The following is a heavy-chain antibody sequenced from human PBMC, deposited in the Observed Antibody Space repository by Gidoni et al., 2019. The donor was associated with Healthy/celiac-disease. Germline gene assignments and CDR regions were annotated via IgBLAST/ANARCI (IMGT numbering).Heavy chain of an antibody. D-gene: IGHD1-26*01. Sequence: QMQLVQSGPEVKKPGTSVKVSCKASGFTFTSSAVQWVRQARGQRLEWIGWIVVGSGNTNYAQKFQERVTITRDMSTSTAYMELSSLRSEDTAVYYCAAEGQGGSYGYWGQGTLVTVSS. CDR3: AAEGQGGSYGY. J-gene: IGHJ4*02. V-gene: IGHV1-58*01. CDR1: GFTFTSSA. CDR2: IVVGSGNT.